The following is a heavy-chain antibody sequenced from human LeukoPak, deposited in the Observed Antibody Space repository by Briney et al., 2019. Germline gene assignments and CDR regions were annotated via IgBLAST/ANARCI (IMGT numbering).Heavy chain of an antibody. CDR2: INSDGSTT. V-gene: IGHV3-74*01. CDR3: AKGEVRGPTQYFQH. CDR1: GFTFSGYW. Sequence: GGSLRLSCAASGFTFSGYWMHWVRQAPGKGLVWVSRINSDGSTTNYADSVKGRFTISRDNAKNTLYLEMNSLRAEDTAVYYCAKGEVRGPTQYFQHWGQGTLVTVSS. D-gene: IGHD3-10*01. J-gene: IGHJ1*01.